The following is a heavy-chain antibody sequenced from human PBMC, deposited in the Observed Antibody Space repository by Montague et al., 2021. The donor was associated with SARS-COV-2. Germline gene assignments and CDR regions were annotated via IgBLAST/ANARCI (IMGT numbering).Heavy chain of an antibody. CDR3: ASGIYPSGSYYNRYYYGLNI. CDR2: INHNANT. V-gene: IGHV4-34*01. J-gene: IGHJ6*02. Sequence: SETLSLTCAVYGGSLSGYYWSWIRQPPEKGLEWTGEINHNANTKYNPSLKSPVTISIDTSKNQFSLKMTSVTAADTATYYCASGIYPSGSYYNRYYYGLNIWGPGTTVIVSS. CDR1: GGSLSGYY. D-gene: IGHD3-10*01.